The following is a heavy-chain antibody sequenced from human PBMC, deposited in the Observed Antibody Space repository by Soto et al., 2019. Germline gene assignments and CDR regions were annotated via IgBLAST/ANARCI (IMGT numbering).Heavy chain of an antibody. CDR3: ARGGYYGSGRANWFDP. J-gene: IGHJ5*02. V-gene: IGHV4-34*01. CDR1: GGSFSGYY. CDR2: INHSGST. Sequence: SETLSLTCAVYGGSFSGYYWSWIRQPPGKGLEWIGEINHSGSTNYNPSLKSRVTISVDTSKNQFSLKLSSVTAADTAVYYCARGGYYGSGRANWFDPWGQGTLVTVSS. D-gene: IGHD3-10*01.